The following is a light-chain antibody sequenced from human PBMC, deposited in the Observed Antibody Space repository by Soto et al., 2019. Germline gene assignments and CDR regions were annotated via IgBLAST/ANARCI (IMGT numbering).Light chain of an antibody. CDR2: AAS. CDR3: QQSYSTPLT. CDR1: PSISNY. J-gene: IGKJ4*01. Sequence: DIQMTQSPSSLSASVGDRVTITCRASPSISNYLNWYQRKPGKAPEFLIYAASSLQSGVPSRFSGSGSGTDFTLTISSLQPEDFATDYCQQSYSTPLTVGGGTKVGMK. V-gene: IGKV1-39*01.